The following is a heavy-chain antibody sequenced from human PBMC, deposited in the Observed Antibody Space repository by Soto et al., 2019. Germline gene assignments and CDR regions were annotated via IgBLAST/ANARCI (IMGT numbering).Heavy chain of an antibody. CDR1: GLNVSSNF. CDR2: IYRGAGST. Sequence: EVQLVESGGGLVQPGGSLRLSCAASGLNVSSNFMSWVRQAPGKGLEWVSVIYRGAGSTYYADSVKGRFTISRDKSKNTVYLQMNSLRAEDTAVYYCARYHGDSNYYDYYYMDVWGKGTTFTVSS. CDR3: ARYHGDSNYYDYYYMDV. D-gene: IGHD4-17*01. V-gene: IGHV3-66*01. J-gene: IGHJ6*03.